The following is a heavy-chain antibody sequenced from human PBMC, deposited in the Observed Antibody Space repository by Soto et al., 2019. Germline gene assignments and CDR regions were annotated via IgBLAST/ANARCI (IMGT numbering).Heavy chain of an antibody. CDR2: IYSGGST. CDR3: ARVNGEEGIHFDY. J-gene: IGHJ4*02. V-gene: IGHV3-53*04. D-gene: IGHD1-1*01. Sequence: GGSLRLSCAASGFTVSSNYMSWVRQAPGKGLEWVSVIYSGGSTDYADSVKGRFTISRHNSKNTLYLQMNSLRAEDTAVYYCARVNGEEGIHFDYWGQGTLVTVSS. CDR1: GFTVSSNY.